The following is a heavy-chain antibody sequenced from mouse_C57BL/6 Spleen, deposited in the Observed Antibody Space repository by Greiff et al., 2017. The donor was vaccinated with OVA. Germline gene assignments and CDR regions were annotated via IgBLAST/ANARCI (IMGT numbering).Heavy chain of an antibody. CDR3: TRGGDYAY. J-gene: IGHJ3*01. V-gene: IGHV1-5*01. D-gene: IGHD2-4*01. CDR2: IYPGNSDT. CDR1: GYTFTSYW. Sequence: VQLQQSGTVLARPGASVKMSCKTSGYTFTSYWMHWVKQRPGQGLEWIGAIYPGNSDTSYNQKFKGKAKLTADTSASTAYMELSSLTNEDSAVYYCTRGGDYAYWGQGTLVTVSA.